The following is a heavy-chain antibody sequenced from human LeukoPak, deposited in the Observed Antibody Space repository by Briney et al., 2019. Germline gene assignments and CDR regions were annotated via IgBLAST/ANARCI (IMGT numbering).Heavy chain of an antibody. CDR1: GFTFADYD. J-gene: IGHJ4*02. Sequence: GGSLKLSCTASGFTFADYDMSWVRQAPGQGLEWISGINWNGGSTGYADSVKGRFTISRDTAKNSLYLQMSSLRAEDTALYYCAREEGGYFDYWGQGTLVTVSS. D-gene: IGHD3-16*01. CDR2: INWNGGST. CDR3: AREEGGYFDY. V-gene: IGHV3-20*04.